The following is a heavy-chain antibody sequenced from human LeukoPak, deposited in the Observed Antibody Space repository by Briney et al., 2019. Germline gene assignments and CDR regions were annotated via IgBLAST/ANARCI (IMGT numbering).Heavy chain of an antibody. Sequence: SETLSLTCAVSGGSISSYYWSWIRQPPGKGLEWIGYIYYSGSTNYNPSLKSRVTISVDTSKNQFSLKLSSVTAADTAVYYCASTGGNAADYWGQGTLVTVSS. CDR2: IYYSGST. J-gene: IGHJ4*02. CDR1: GGSISSYY. CDR3: ASTGGNAADY. V-gene: IGHV4-59*01. D-gene: IGHD2-8*02.